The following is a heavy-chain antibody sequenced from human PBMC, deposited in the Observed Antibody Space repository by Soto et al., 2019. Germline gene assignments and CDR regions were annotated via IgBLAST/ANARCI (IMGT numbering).Heavy chain of an antibody. CDR2: INHSGST. Sequence: QVQLQQWGAGLLKPSETLSLTGAVYGGSFSGYYWNWIRQPPGKGLEWIGEINHSGSTNYDPSLKSRVTISVDTSKNQFSMKLSSVTAADTAVYYCARGYVRNFDYQGQGTLVTVSS. CDR1: GGSFSGYY. CDR3: ARGYVRNFDY. J-gene: IGHJ4*02. D-gene: IGHD3-10*02. V-gene: IGHV4-34*01.